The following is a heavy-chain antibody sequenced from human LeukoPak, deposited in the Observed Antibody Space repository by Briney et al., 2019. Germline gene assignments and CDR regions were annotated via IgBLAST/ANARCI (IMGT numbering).Heavy chain of an antibody. CDR3: ARENYFDY. V-gene: IGHV4-59*01. CDR1: GGSLSGFY. J-gene: IGHJ4*02. Sequence: TSETLSLTCTVSGGSLSGFYWGWIRQLPGKGLEWIGFIHYSGSTNYNPSLKSRVTISVDTSKNQFSLKLRSVTTADTAVYYCARENYFDYWGQGTVVTVSS. CDR2: IHYSGST.